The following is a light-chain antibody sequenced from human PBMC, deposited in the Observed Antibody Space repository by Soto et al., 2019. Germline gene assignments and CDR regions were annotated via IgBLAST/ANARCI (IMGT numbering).Light chain of an antibody. CDR1: QSFSSD. V-gene: IGKV3-15*01. J-gene: IGKJ1*01. Sequence: IVMTQSAASLSVSPGERANLXCRASQSFSSDFAWYQQSPCEAQRPLIYCASTRVTGITARFSGSGYGKEFNITISSLQSEDFAVYECQQYHNWWTFGQGTKVDIK. CDR2: CAS. CDR3: QQYHNWWT.